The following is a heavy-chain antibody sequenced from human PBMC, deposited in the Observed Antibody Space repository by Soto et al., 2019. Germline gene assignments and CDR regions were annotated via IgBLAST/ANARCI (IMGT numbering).Heavy chain of an antibody. CDR1: GGAINSTVYY. CDR3: ARHAAYNTSVYYSYVIDV. D-gene: IGHD3-10*01. V-gene: IGHV4-39*01. CDR2: SNYGGPT. Sequence: PWGTLCLTCAVSGGAINSTVYYWGWIGQRPGKGLEWVGSSNYGGPTYYSPSLRSRVTISLDTAKNHLSLNLRSVTAADTAVYYSARHAAYNTSVYYSYVIDVWAQGTSVTASS. J-gene: IGHJ6*02.